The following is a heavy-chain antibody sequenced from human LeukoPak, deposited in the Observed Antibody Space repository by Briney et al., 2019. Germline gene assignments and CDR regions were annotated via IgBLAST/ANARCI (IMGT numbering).Heavy chain of an antibody. CDR1: GYTFTSYY. CDR3: ARGLSQYYFDY. J-gene: IGHJ4*02. CDR2: INPSGGST. Sequence: ASVKVSFKASGYTFTSYYMHWVRQAPGQGLEWMGIINPSGGSTSYAQKFQGRVTMTRDMSTSTVFMELSSLRSEDTAVYYCARGLSQYYFDYWGQGTLVTVSS. V-gene: IGHV1-46*01.